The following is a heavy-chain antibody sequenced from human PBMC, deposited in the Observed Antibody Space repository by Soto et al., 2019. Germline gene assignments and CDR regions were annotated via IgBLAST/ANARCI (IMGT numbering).Heavy chain of an antibody. CDR2: TYSGGDT. CDR1: GVTVDNNY. J-gene: IGHJ4*02. D-gene: IGHD4-17*01. Sequence: ESGGGWVQPGGFIRLSCAASGVTVDNNYMSWVRQAPGKGLEWVSVTYSGGDTRYADSVKGRFTMSRDSTKNTVYLQMDSLRAEDTAVYFCARNVPVTALGYWGQGSLVTVSS. V-gene: IGHV3-66*01. CDR3: ARNVPVTALGY.